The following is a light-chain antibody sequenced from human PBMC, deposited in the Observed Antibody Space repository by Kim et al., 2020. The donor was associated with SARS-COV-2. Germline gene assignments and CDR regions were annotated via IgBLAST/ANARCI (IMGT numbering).Light chain of an antibody. Sequence: SITISCTGSATDIGDYNFVSWFQQHSGEAPKLLIFDVTSRPSGVSHRFSGSKSGNTASLTISGLQPEDEADYYCNSYVVASTSYVFGTGTKVTVL. CDR1: ATDIGDYNF. CDR3: NSYVVASTSYV. J-gene: IGLJ1*01. V-gene: IGLV2-14*03. CDR2: DVT.